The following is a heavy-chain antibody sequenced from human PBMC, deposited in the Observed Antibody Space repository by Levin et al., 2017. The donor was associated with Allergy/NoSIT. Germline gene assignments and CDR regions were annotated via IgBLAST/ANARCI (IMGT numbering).Heavy chain of an antibody. CDR2: ISGYNGNT. CDR1: GFTFSTYG. J-gene: IGHJ5*02. CDR3: ARDYGYRTSSPPGDPANYFDP. D-gene: IGHD6-13*01. V-gene: IGHV1-18*01. Sequence: ASVKVSCRASGFTFSTYGLYWVRQAPGQGLEWMGWISGYNGNTNYAQKFHGRVTMTTDTASTTAYMELRSLRSDDTAVYYCARDYGYRTSSPPGDPANYFDPWGQGTQVTVSS.